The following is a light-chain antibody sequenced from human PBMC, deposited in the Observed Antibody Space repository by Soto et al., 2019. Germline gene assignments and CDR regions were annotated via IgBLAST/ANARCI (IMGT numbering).Light chain of an antibody. CDR3: HQRSNRPIT. CDR1: QSVPSTY. CDR2: GAS. J-gene: IGKJ5*01. Sequence: EVVLTQSPAILSLSPGERATLSCRASQSVPSTYFAWYQQKAGQPPRLLICGASNRATFIPDRFSGSGSGTNFTLTTSRLVPADVALYYCHQRSNRPITFGQGTRLEIK. V-gene: IGKV3D-20*02.